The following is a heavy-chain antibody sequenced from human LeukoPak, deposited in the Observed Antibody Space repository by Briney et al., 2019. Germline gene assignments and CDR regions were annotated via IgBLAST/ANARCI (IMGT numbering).Heavy chain of an antibody. V-gene: IGHV4-59*01. CDR2: IYYSGST. J-gene: IGHJ6*03. CDR1: GGSISSYY. D-gene: IGHD3-10*01. CDR3: ARDRGSGYNYMDV. Sequence: SETLSLTCTVSGGSISSYYWSWIRQPPGKGLEWIGYIYYSGSTKYNPSLKSRVTVSVDTSKNQFSLKLNSVTAADTAVYYCARDRGSGYNYMDVWGKGTTVTVSS.